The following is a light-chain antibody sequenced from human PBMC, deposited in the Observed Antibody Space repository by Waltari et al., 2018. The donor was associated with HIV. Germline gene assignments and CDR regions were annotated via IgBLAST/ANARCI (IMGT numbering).Light chain of an antibody. J-gene: IGLJ2*01. CDR3: SSFTTSNSLL. CDR2: EVS. Sequence: QSALTQPASVSGSPGQSITVSCTGPSSDVGAYNYVSWYQQTPGTAPKPVIYEVSNRPSGISYRFSGSKSGNTASLTISGLQTEDEGDYYCSSFTTSNSLLFGGGTKVTVL. CDR1: SSDVGAYNY. V-gene: IGLV2-14*01.